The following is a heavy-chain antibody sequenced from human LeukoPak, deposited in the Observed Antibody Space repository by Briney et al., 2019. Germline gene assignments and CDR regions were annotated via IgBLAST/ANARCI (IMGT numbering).Heavy chain of an antibody. CDR2: ISSSGSYI. CDR3: ARGSGVQVWSSLDY. CDR1: AFTFSSYS. D-gene: IGHD5-18*01. V-gene: IGHV3-21*01. J-gene: IGHJ4*02. Sequence: GGSLRLSCAASAFTFSSYSMNWVRQAPGKGLECVSSISSSGSYINYAHSVKGRFTISRDNAKNSLHLQMNSLRAEDTAVYYCARGSGVQVWSSLDYWGQGTLVTVSS.